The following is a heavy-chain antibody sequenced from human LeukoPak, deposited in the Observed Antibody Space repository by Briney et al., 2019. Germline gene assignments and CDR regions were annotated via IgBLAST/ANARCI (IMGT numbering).Heavy chain of an antibody. V-gene: IGHV3-23*01. J-gene: IGHJ5*02. CDR1: GFMFSDYG. CDR3: AKDLGTTVTTGWFDP. Sequence: GGSLRLSCAASGFMFSDYGMHWVRQAPGKGLEWVSAISGSGGSAFYADSVKGRFTISRDNSKNTLYLQMNSLRAEDTAVYYCAKDLGTTVTTGWFDPWGQGTLVTVSS. D-gene: IGHD4-17*01. CDR2: ISGSGGSA.